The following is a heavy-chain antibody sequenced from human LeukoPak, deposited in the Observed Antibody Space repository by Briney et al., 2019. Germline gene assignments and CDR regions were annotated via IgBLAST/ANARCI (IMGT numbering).Heavy chain of an antibody. D-gene: IGHD3-3*01. J-gene: IGHJ5*02. CDR3: AKHKAYYDFWSGTSNWFDP. V-gene: IGHV3-23*01. CDR2: ISGSGGST. CDR1: GFTFSNAW. Sequence: GGSLRLSCAASGFTFSNAWMSWVRQAPGKGLEWVSAISGSGGSTYYADSVKGRFTISRDNSKNTLYLQMNSLRAEDTAVYYCAKHKAYYDFWSGTSNWFDPWGQGTLVTVSS.